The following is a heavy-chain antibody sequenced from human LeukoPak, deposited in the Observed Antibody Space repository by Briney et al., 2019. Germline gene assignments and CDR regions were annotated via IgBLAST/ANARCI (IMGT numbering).Heavy chain of an antibody. D-gene: IGHD5-18*01. CDR2: IYHSGST. Sequence: SETLSLTCAVSGGSISSSNWWSWVRQPPGKGLEWIGEIYHSGSTNYNPSLKSRVTISVDKSKNQFSLKLSSVTAADTAVYYCARYVDTSMLRTYYFDFWGQGTLVTVSS. J-gene: IGHJ4*02. CDR3: ARYVDTSMLRTYYFDF. V-gene: IGHV4-4*02. CDR1: GGSISSSNW.